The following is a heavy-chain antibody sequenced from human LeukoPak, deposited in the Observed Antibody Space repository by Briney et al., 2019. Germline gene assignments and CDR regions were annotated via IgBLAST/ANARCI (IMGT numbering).Heavy chain of an antibody. CDR3: ARDLVDGVGAPEAY. CDR1: GYTFTNYG. J-gene: IGHJ4*02. D-gene: IGHD1-26*01. V-gene: IGHV1-18*01. Sequence: GASVKVSCKASGYTFTNYGITWMRQAPGQGLEWMGWINTYNGNTNYEQKLQGRVTITTDTSTSTAYMELRSLRSDDTAVFYCARDLVDGVGAPEAYWGQGALVTVSS. CDR2: INTYNGNT.